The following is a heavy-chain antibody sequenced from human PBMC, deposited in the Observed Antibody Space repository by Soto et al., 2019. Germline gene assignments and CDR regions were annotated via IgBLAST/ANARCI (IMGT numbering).Heavy chain of an antibody. CDR2: IYYSGSA. D-gene: IGHD3-16*01. CDR1: GGSISSGGYY. CDR3: ARGVLH. Sequence: QVQLQESGPGLVKPSQTLSLTCTVSGGSISSGGYYWSWIRQHPGKGLEWIGSIYYSGSAYYNPSPKTPITISVNTSNNQFSLKLSSVTAADTAVYYCARGVLHWGQGTLATVSS. V-gene: IGHV4-31*01. J-gene: IGHJ4*02.